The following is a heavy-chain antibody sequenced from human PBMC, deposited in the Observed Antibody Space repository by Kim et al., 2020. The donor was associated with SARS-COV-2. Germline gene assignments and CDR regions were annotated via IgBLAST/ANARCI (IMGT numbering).Heavy chain of an antibody. D-gene: IGHD3-10*01. CDR3: TRHATSCSSSNCYEYYGSGSWDTY. Sequence: GGSLRLSCAASGFTFSDSAMHWVRQASGKGLEWVGRIRSKAKSYATAYSASVKGRFTISRDDSKNTAYLQMNSLKTEDTAVYYCTRHATSCSSSNCYEYYGSGSWDTYWGQGTLVTVSS. CDR2: IRSKAKSYAT. CDR1: GFTFSDSA. V-gene: IGHV3-73*01. J-gene: IGHJ4*02.